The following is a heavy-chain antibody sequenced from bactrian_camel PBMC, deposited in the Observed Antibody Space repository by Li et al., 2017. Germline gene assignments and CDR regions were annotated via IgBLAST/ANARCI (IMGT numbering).Heavy chain of an antibody. CDR1: GYTYY. D-gene: IGHD1*01. CDR3: TNRLPSSY. V-gene: IGHV3S63*01. J-gene: IGHJ4*01. Sequence: HVQLVESGGGSVQVGGSLRLSCAASGYTYYMAWFRQAPGKEREGVACIGSDGSTRYPDSVKGRFTISKDNVKNTLYLQMNSLKPEDTAMYYCTNRLPSSYWGQGTQVTVS. CDR2: IGSDGST.